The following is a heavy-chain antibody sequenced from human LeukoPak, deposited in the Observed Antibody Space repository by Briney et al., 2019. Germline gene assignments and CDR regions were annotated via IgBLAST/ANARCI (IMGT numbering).Heavy chain of an antibody. V-gene: IGHV4-39*07. D-gene: IGHD3-10*01. CDR1: GGSISSSSYY. CDR2: IYYSGNT. CDR3: ARGGAVYYYYGMDV. J-gene: IGHJ6*02. Sequence: SETLSLTCIVSGGSISSSSYYWGWIRQPPGRGLEWIGSIYYSGNTYYNPSLKSRVTISVDTSKNQFSLKLSSVTAADTAVYYCARGGAVYYYYGMDVWGQGTTVTVSS.